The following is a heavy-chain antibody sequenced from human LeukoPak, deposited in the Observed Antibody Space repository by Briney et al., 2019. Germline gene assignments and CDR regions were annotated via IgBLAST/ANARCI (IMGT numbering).Heavy chain of an antibody. CDR1: GFTFSSFW. D-gene: IGHD6-6*01. V-gene: IGHV3-30-3*01. CDR3: ARDLSIAAFGN. Sequence: GGSLRLSCVASGFTFSSFWMNWIRQAPGKGLEWVAVISYDGSNKYYADSVKGRFTISRDNSKNTLYLQMNSLRAEDTAAYYCARDLSIAAFGNWGQGTLVTVSS. J-gene: IGHJ4*02. CDR2: ISYDGSNK.